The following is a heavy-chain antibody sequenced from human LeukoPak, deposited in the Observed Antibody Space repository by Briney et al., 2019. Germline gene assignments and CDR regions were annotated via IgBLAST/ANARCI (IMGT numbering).Heavy chain of an antibody. V-gene: IGHV3-66*04. D-gene: IGHD3-22*01. CDR1: GFTVGSNY. CDR2: IYRGGST. CDR3: ARPSANSSAYFFDY. J-gene: IGHJ4*02. Sequence: GGSLRLSCAASGFTVGSNYMSWVRQAPGKGLEWVSIIYRGGSTNYADSVKGRFTISRDTSKNTLYLQMNSLRAEDTAVYYCARPSANSSAYFFDYWGQGTLVTVSS.